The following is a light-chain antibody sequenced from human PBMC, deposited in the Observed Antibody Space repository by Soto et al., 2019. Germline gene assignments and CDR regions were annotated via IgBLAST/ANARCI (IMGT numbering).Light chain of an antibody. CDR2: LNSDGSH. CDR3: QTWVSGIEV. CDR1: RGHSSYA. Sequence: QLVLTQSPSASASLGASVKRTCTLSRGHSSYAIAWHQQQPEKGPRYLMKLNSDGSHSKGDGIPDGFSGSSSGAERYLTISSLQSEDEADYYCQTWVSGIEVFGGGTKLTVL. V-gene: IGLV4-69*01. J-gene: IGLJ2*01.